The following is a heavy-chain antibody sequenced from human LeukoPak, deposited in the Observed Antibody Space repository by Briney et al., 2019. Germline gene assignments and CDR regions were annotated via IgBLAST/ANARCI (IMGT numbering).Heavy chain of an antibody. V-gene: IGHV3-33*06. D-gene: IGHD5-18*01. J-gene: IGHJ6*03. CDR2: VWYGGSNK. Sequence: GGSLRLSYAADGFTFSNYGWHSVRQAPGKGLEWVAVVWYGGSNKYYADSVKGRFTISRDNSKNTLYLEMNSLRVKDTDVYYSAKEWDVAMVTGYYMDVWGKGTTVTVSS. CDR3: AKEWDVAMVTGYYMDV. CDR1: GFTFSNYG.